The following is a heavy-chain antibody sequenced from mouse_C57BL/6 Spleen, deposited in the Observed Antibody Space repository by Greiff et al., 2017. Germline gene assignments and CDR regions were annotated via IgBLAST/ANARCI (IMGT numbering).Heavy chain of an antibody. CDR3: ARYTGYYCSLDY. D-gene: IGHD1-1*01. Sequence: EVKLMESGGGLVQPGGSLSLSCAASGFTFTDYYMSWVRQPPGKALEWLGFIRNKANGYTTEYSASVKGRFPISRANSPRILYLQMNARRAEDGAAYYCARYTGYYCSLDYWGQGTTLTVSS. CDR1: GFTFTDYY. J-gene: IGHJ2*01. CDR2: IRNKANGYTT. V-gene: IGHV7-3*01.